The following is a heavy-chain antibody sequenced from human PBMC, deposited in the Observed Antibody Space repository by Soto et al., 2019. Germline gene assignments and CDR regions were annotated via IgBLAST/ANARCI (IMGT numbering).Heavy chain of an antibody. CDR2: ISAYNGNT. D-gene: IGHD6-19*01. CDR3: ARDPPNSSGWLTPLSKKHYYYYYGMDV. J-gene: IGHJ6*02. V-gene: IGHV1-18*04. Sequence: VKVSCGASGYPLTSYGIIWVRQSPGQGLEWMGWISAYNGNTNYAQKLQGRVTMTTDTSTSTAYMELRSLRSDDTAVYYCARDPPNSSGWLTPLSKKHYYYYYGMDVSGQGTTVTVSS. CDR1: GYPLTSYG.